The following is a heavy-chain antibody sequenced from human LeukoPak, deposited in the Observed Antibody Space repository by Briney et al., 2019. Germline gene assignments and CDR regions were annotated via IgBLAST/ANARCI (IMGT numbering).Heavy chain of an antibody. CDR3: ARANYFDY. CDR2: IYHSGST. CDR1: GGSISSYY. V-gene: IGHV4-59*01. Sequence: SETLSLTCTVSGGSISSYYWSWFRQPPGKGPEWIGSIYHSGSTNYNPSLKSRVTMSVVTSKNQFSLKLSSVTAADTAVYYCARANYFDYWGRGTLVTVSS. J-gene: IGHJ4*02.